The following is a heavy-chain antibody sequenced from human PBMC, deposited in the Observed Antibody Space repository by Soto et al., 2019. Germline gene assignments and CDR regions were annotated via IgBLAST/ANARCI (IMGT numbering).Heavy chain of an antibody. V-gene: IGHV3-30*18. CDR1: GFTFSSYG. J-gene: IGHJ5*02. D-gene: IGHD1-26*01. CDR2: ISYDGSNK. CDR3: AKDRLGSGSYAP. Sequence: QVQLVESGGGVVQPGRSLRLSCAASGFTFSSYGMHWVRQAPGKGLEWVAVISYDGSNKYYADSVKGRFTISRDNSKNTLYLQMNSLRAEDTAVYSCAKDRLGSGSYAPWGQGTLVTVSS.